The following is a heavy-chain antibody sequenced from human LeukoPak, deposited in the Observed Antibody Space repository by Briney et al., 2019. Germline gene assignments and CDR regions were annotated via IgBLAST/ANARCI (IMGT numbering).Heavy chain of an antibody. V-gene: IGHV3-21*01. CDR3: ARTITMIVVDVVFDY. CDR2: ISSSSSYI. J-gene: IGHJ4*02. Sequence: GGSLRLSCAASGFTFSSYSMNWVRQAPGKGLEWVSSISSSSSYIYYADSVKGRFTISRDNAKNSLYLQMNSLRAEDTAVYYCARTITMIVVDVVFDYWGQGTLVTFSS. CDR1: GFTFSSYS. D-gene: IGHD3-22*01.